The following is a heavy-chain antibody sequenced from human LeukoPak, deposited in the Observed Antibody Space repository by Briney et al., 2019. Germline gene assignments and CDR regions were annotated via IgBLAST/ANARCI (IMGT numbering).Heavy chain of an antibody. CDR1: GFTFSTYG. D-gene: IGHD5-24*01. V-gene: IGHV3-33*01. J-gene: IGHJ4*02. Sequence: AGRSLRLSCAASGFTFSTYGMHWVRQAPGKGLEWVAVIWYDGSNKYYADSVKGRFTISRDNSKNTLYLQMNSLRAEDTAVYYCARCMATIGPIDYWGQGTLVTVSS. CDR2: IWYDGSNK. CDR3: ARCMATIGPIDY.